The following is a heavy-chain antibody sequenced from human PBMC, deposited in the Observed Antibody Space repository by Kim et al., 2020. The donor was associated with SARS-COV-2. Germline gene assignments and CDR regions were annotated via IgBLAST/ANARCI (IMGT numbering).Heavy chain of an antibody. CDR3: ARHEGRYYDSSKDDAFVI. D-gene: IGHD3-22*01. Sequence: GESLKISCKGSGYSFTSYWIGWVHQMPGKGLEWMGIIYPGDSDTRYSPSFQGQVTITADNSISTAYLQWSSLKASDTAMYYCARHEGRYYDSSKDDAFVIWGQGTMVTVSS. J-gene: IGHJ3*02. CDR2: IYPGDSDT. V-gene: IGHV5-51*07. CDR1: GYSFTSYW.